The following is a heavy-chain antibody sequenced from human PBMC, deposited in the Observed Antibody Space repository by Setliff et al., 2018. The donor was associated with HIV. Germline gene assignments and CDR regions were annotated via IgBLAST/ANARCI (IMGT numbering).Heavy chain of an antibody. J-gene: IGHJ6*02. Sequence: ASVKVSCKVFGYTLAALSIHWVRQAPGKGLEWMGGFDPEDGERINAEKFQGRVTMTADTSTDTAYMALSSLTSEETAVYYCARGKGVGGVIITGGLDVWGQGTTVTVSS. D-gene: IGHD3-10*01. V-gene: IGHV1-24*01. CDR2: FDPEDGER. CDR1: GYTLAALS. CDR3: ARGKGVGGVIITGGLDV.